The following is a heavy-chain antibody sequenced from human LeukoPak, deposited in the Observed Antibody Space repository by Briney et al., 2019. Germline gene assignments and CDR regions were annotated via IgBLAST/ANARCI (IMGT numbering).Heavy chain of an antibody. Sequence: ASVKVSCKASGGTFSSYAISWVRQAPGQGLEWMGGIIPIFGTANYAQKFQGRVTMTRDMSTSTVYMELSSLRSEDTAVYYCAREIGYCSGGSCTDANFDYWGQGTLVTVSS. V-gene: IGHV1-69*05. D-gene: IGHD2-15*01. J-gene: IGHJ4*02. CDR3: AREIGYCSGGSCTDANFDY. CDR2: IIPIFGTA. CDR1: GGTFSSYA.